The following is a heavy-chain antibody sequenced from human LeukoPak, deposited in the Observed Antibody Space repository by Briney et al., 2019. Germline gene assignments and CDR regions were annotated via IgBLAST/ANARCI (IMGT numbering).Heavy chain of an antibody. Sequence: GESLKISCKGSGYSFTSHWIGWVRQMPGKGLEWMGIIYPGDSDTRYSPSFQGQVTISADKSISTAYLQWSSLKASDTAMYYCARRDCTNGVCYTYDYWGQGTLVTVSS. CDR2: IYPGDSDT. CDR3: ARRDCTNGVCYTYDY. V-gene: IGHV5-51*01. D-gene: IGHD2-8*01. J-gene: IGHJ4*02. CDR1: GYSFTSHW.